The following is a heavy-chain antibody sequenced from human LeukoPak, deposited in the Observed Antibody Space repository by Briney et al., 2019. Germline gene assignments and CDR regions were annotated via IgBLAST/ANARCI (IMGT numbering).Heavy chain of an antibody. D-gene: IGHD1-26*01. J-gene: IGHJ4*02. CDR1: GFTFSSFW. CDR2: IKLDGSEK. CDR3: ARGSYYFDY. Sequence: GGSLRLSCAASGFTFSSFWMNWVRQAPGKWLEWVANIKLDGSEKYYVDSVKGRFTISRDNAKNSLYLQMNSMRAEDTAVYYCARGSYYFDYWGQGTLVTVSS. V-gene: IGHV3-7*01.